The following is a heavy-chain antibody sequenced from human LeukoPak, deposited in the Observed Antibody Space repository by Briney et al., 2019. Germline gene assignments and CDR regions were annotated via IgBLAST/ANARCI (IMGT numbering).Heavy chain of an antibody. J-gene: IGHJ6*02. CDR3: ATTTVTTDSHYYYGMDV. CDR1: GFTFSSYS. CDR2: ISSSSSTI. Sequence: GGSLRLSCAASGFTFSSYSMNWVRQAPGKGLEWVSYISSSSSTIYYADSVKGRFTISRDNAKNSLYLQMNSLRAEDTAVYYCATTTVTTDSHYYYGMDVWGQGTTVTVSS. V-gene: IGHV3-48*04. D-gene: IGHD4-17*01.